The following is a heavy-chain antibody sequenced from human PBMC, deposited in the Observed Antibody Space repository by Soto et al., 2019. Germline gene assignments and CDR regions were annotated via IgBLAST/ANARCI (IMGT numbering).Heavy chain of an antibody. Sequence: QVQLVESGGGVVQPGRSLRLSCAASGFTFSSYGMHWVRQAPGKGLQWEAAIRYDGSNTYYADSVKGRFTISRDNSKNTLYLQMNSLRAEDTAVYYCARGGLTDYFDYWGQGTLVTVSS. D-gene: IGHD2-21*02. CDR3: ARGGLTDYFDY. J-gene: IGHJ4*02. V-gene: IGHV3-33*01. CDR2: IRYDGSNT. CDR1: GFTFSSYG.